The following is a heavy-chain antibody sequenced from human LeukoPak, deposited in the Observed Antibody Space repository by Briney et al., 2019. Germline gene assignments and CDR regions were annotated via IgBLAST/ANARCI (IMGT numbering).Heavy chain of an antibody. J-gene: IGHJ4*02. D-gene: IGHD3-22*01. CDR2: IYPGDSDT. CDR3: ARQSIPDYYDSSGYPPAPFDG. CDR1: GYSFTSYW. V-gene: IGHV5-51*01. Sequence: GESLKISCKGSGYSFTSYWIGWVRQMPGKGLEWMGIIYPGDSDTRYSPSFQGQVTISADKSISTAYLQWSSLKASDTAMYYCARQSIPDYYDSSGYPPAPFDGWVQGTLVAVSS.